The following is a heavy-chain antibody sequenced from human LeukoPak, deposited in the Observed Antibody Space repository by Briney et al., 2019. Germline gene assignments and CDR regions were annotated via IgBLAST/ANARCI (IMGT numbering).Heavy chain of an antibody. CDR2: IYYSGST. D-gene: IGHD3-10*01. V-gene: IGHV4-39*01. CDR3: ARHLSYYGSGSYFAFDI. J-gene: IGHJ3*02. Sequence: SETLSLTCTVSGSSISSSSYYWGWIRQPPGKGLEWIGSIYYSGSTYYNPSLKSRVTISVGTSKNQFSLKLSSVTAADTAVYYCARHLSYYGSGSYFAFDIWGQGIMVTVSS. CDR1: GSSISSSSYY.